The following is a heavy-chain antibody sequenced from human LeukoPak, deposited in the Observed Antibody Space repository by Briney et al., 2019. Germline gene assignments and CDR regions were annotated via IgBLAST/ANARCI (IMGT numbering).Heavy chain of an antibody. V-gene: IGHV3-21*01. Sequence: GGSLRLSCAASGFTFSSYSMNWVRQAPGKGLEWVSSISSSSSYIYHADSVKGRFTISRDNAKNSLYLQMNSLRAEDTAVYYCARNGYCSGGSCYFIFDYWGQGTLVTASS. CDR3: ARNGYCSGGSCYFIFDY. J-gene: IGHJ4*02. CDR2: ISSSSSYI. CDR1: GFTFSSYS. D-gene: IGHD2-15*01.